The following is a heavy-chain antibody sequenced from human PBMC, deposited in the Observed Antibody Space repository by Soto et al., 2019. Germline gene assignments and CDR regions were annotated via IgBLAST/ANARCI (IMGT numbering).Heavy chain of an antibody. CDR2: INPNGGGT. CDR1: GYTFTAYY. Sequence: QVQLVQSGAEMKKPGASVKVSCEASGYTFTAYYIHWVRQAPGQGLEWMGWINPNGGGTNSAQKFQGRVTMTRDTSINTAYMELTRLTSDDTAVYYCARRMTWSLWCFDLWGSGTQVTVSS. V-gene: IGHV1-2*02. CDR3: ARRMTWSLWCFDL. J-gene: IGHJ2*01. D-gene: IGHD3-3*01.